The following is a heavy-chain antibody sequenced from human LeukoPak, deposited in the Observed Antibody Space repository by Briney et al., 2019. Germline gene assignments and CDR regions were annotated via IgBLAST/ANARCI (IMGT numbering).Heavy chain of an antibody. CDR2: TNHSGGT. CDR3: ARVRNSSSSHYYYMDV. D-gene: IGHD6-6*01. J-gene: IGHJ6*03. V-gene: IGHV4-34*01. CDR1: AGSVSGYY. Sequence: PQTMSLTSAVDAGSVSGYYGRWNSQPPGEGMGWNGETNHSGGTNYNPFLKSRVTISVDTSKNQYSLKLSSVTAADTAVYYCARVRNSSSSHYYYMDVWGKGTTVTVSS.